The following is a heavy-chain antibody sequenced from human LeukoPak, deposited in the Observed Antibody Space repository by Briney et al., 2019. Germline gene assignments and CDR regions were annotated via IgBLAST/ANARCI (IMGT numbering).Heavy chain of an antibody. CDR3: ATQLWYDFDY. V-gene: IGHV1-18*01. J-gene: IGHJ4*02. D-gene: IGHD5-18*01. CDR2: ISAYNGNT. Sequence: ASVKVSCKASGYTFTSYGISWVRQAPGHGLEWMGWISAYNGNTNYAQKLQGRVTMTTDTSTSTAYIELRSLRSDDTSVYYCATQLWYDFDYSGEGTLVTASS. CDR1: GYTFTSYG.